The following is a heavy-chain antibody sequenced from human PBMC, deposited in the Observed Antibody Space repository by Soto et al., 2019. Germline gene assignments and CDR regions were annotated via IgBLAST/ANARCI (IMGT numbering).Heavy chain of an antibody. CDR1: GFTFSSYG. Sequence: GGSLRLSCAASGFTFSSYGMHWVRQSPGKGLEWVAVISYDGSNKYYADSVKGRFTISRDNSKNTLYLQMNSLRAEDTAVYYCAKGGSRDPYYYYYYGMDVWGQGTTVTVSS. V-gene: IGHV3-30*18. CDR2: ISYDGSNK. D-gene: IGHD3-16*01. CDR3: AKGGSRDPYYYYYYGMDV. J-gene: IGHJ6*02.